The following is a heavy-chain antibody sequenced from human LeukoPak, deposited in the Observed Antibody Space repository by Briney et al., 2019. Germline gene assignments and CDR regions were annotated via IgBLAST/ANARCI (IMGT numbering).Heavy chain of an antibody. CDR3: ARGRGITTQMTGYYFDY. CDR2: ISYDGSNK. V-gene: IGHV3-30*04. D-gene: IGHD3-16*01. J-gene: IGHJ4*02. Sequence: GGSLRLSCAASGFTFSSYAMHWVRQAPGKGLEWVAVISYDGSNKYYADSVKGRFTISRDSSKNTLYLQMNSLRAEDTAVYYCARGRGITTQMTGYYFDYWGQGTLVTVSS. CDR1: GFTFSSYA.